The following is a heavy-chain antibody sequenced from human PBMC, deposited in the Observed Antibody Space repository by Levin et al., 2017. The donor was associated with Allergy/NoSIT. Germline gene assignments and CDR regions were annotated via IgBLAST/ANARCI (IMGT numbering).Heavy chain of an antibody. CDR3: ARDLGMHDYGDYRLIYYFDS. CDR1: GGSISSSSYF. V-gene: IGHV4-39*07. CDR2: ISFSGST. J-gene: IGHJ4*02. D-gene: IGHD4-17*01. Sequence: SQTLSLTCTVSGGSISSSSYFWGWIRQPPGKGLEYIGSISFSGSTYYSPSLKSRVTISVDTSKNQFSLNLRSVTAADTAMYFCARDLGMHDYGDYRLIYYFDSWGQGTLVTVSS.